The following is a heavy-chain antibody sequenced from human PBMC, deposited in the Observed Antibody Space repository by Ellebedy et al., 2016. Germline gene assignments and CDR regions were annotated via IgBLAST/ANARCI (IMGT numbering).Heavy chain of an antibody. D-gene: IGHD5-18*01. CDR2: ISSSSSYM. Sequence: GESLKISXAASGFTFSFYTMNWVRRAPGKGLEWVSSISSSSSYMFYADSVKGRFTVSTDYSKNTLYLQMNSVRAEDAAVYYCATTPSYGSYWGQGSLVTVSS. J-gene: IGHJ4*02. CDR3: ATTPSYGSY. V-gene: IGHV3-21*04. CDR1: GFTFSFYT.